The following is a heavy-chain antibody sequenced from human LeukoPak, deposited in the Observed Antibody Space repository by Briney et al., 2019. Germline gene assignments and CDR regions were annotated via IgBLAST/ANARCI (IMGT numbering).Heavy chain of an antibody. V-gene: IGHV4-59*11. D-gene: IGHD3-16*01. CDR1: GGSISSHY. J-gene: IGHJ5*02. CDR3: ARGSYGYLNWFDP. CDR2: IYYSGST. Sequence: SETLSLTCTVSGGSISSHYWSWIRQPPGKGLEWIGYIYYSGSTNYNPSLKSRVTISVDTSKNQFSLKLSSVTAADTAVYYCARGSYGYLNWFDPWGQGTLVTVSS.